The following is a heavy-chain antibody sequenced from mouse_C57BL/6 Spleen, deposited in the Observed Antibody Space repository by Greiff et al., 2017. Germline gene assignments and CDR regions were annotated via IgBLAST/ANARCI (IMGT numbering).Heavy chain of an antibody. Sequence: QVHVKQPGAELVRPGTSVKVSCKASGYAFTNYLIEWVKQRPGQGLEWIGVINPGSGGTNYNEKFKGKATLTEDKSSSTAYMQLSSLTSEDSAVYFCARRDYDGSSDWDFEGWGTGTTVTVAS. CDR1: GYAFTNYL. CDR2: INPGSGGT. D-gene: IGHD1-1*01. CDR3: ARRDYDGSSDWDFEG. V-gene: IGHV1-54*01. J-gene: IGHJ1*03.